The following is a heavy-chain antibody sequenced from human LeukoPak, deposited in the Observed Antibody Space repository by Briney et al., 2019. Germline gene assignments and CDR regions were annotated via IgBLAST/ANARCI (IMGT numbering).Heavy chain of an antibody. V-gene: IGHV3-7*01. CDR1: GFTFRAYW. CDR2: IKQDGSEK. J-gene: IGHJ6*02. Sequence: GGSLRLSCAASGFTFRAYWMSWVREAPGKGLEWVANIKQDGSEKYYVDSVKGRFTISRDNAKNSLYLQMNSLRAEDTAVYYCARPLDVWGRGTTVTVSS. CDR3: ARPLDV.